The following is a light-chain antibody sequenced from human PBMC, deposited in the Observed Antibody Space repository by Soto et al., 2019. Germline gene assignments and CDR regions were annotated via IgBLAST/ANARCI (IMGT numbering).Light chain of an antibody. CDR2: GNR. V-gene: IGLV1-40*01. Sequence: QSVLTQPPSVSGAPGQRVTISCTGNSSNLGAGYDVHWYQQLPGAAPKLVIFGNRNRPSGIPERFSGSKSGTSASLAITGLQAEDDADYCCQAYDYSLTASVFGGGTKLTVL. CDR1: SSNLGAGYD. J-gene: IGLJ3*02. CDR3: QAYDYSLTASV.